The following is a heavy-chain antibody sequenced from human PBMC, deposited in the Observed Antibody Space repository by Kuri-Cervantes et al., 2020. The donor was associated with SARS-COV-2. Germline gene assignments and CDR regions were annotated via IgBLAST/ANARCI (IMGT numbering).Heavy chain of an antibody. Sequence: SETLSLTCAVYGGSFSGYYWSWIRQPPGKGLEWIGEINHSGSTNYNPSLKSRVTISVDTSKNQFSLKLSSVTAADTAVYYCARVKDWFGEPEFDYWGQGTLVTVSS. V-gene: IGHV4-34*01. J-gene: IGHJ4*02. CDR3: ARVKDWFGEPEFDY. CDR2: INHSGST. D-gene: IGHD3-10*01. CDR1: GGSFSGYY.